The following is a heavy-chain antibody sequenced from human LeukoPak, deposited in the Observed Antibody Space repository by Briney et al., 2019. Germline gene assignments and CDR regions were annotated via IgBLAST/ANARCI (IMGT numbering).Heavy chain of an antibody. J-gene: IGHJ3*02. CDR2: ISGSGGTT. CDR3: ASLGNSNAFDI. D-gene: IGHD4-23*01. V-gene: IGHV3-23*01. CDR1: GFAFSNFA. Sequence: GGSLRLSCAASGFAFSNFAMSWVRQAPGKGLEWVSAISGSGGTTYYADSVKGRFTISRGNSKSTLYLQMNSLRADDTAVYYCASLGNSNAFDIWGQGTMVTVSS.